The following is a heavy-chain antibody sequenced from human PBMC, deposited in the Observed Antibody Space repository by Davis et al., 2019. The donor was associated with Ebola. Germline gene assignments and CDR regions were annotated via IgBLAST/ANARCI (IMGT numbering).Heavy chain of an antibody. CDR2: INPNSGNT. J-gene: IGHJ4*02. CDR1: GYTFTGYY. Sequence: ASVKVSCKASGYTFTGYYMHWVRQAPGQGLEWMGWINPNSGNTGYAQKFQGRVTMTRNTSISTAYMELSSLRSEDTAVYYCARGVSMATITNYWGQGTLVTVSS. CDR3: ARGVSMATITNY. D-gene: IGHD5-24*01. V-gene: IGHV1-8*02.